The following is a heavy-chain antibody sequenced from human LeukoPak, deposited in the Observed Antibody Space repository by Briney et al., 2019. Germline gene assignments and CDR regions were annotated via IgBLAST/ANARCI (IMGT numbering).Heavy chain of an antibody. CDR3: ARDILTGYYTH. CDR2: IYYSGST. J-gene: IGHJ4*02. Sequence: SETLSLTFTVSGGSISSYYWSWIRQPPGKGLEWIGYIYYSGSTNYNPSLKSRVTISVDTSKNQFSLKLSSVTAADTAVYYCARDILTGYYTHWGQGTLVTVSS. V-gene: IGHV4-59*01. D-gene: IGHD3-9*01. CDR1: GGSISSYY.